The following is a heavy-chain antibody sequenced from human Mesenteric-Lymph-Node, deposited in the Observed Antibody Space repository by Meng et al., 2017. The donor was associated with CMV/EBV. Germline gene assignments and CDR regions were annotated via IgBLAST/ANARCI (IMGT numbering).Heavy chain of an antibody. Sequence: SETLSLTCTVSGGSISSSSYYWGWIRQPPGKGLEWIGSIYYSGSTYYNPSLKSRVTISVDTSKNQFSLRLTSVTAADTAVYYCARVGTRPYYYYGMDVWGQGTTVTVSS. D-gene: IGHD1-1*01. J-gene: IGHJ6*02. CDR1: GGSISSSSYY. V-gene: IGHV4-39*07. CDR2: IYYSGST. CDR3: ARVGTRPYYYYGMDV.